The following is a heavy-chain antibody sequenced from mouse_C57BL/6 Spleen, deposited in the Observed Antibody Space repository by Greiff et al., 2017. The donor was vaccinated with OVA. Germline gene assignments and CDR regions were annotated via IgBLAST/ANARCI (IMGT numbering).Heavy chain of an antibody. Sequence: QVQLQQSGAELVRPGASVTLSCKASGYTFTDYEMHWVKQTPVHGLEWIGAIDPETGGTAYNQKFKGKAILTADKSSSTAYMELRSLTSEDSAVYYCTRKGDYYGSRGYFDYWGQGTTLTVSS. CDR1: GYTFTDYE. V-gene: IGHV1-15*01. CDR2: IDPETGGT. J-gene: IGHJ2*01. D-gene: IGHD1-1*01. CDR3: TRKGDYYGSRGYFDY.